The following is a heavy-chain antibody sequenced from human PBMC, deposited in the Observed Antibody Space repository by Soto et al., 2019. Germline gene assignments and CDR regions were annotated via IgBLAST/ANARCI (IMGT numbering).Heavy chain of an antibody. CDR1: GFTVSSNY. J-gene: IGHJ6*01. Sequence: VGSLRLPCAASGFTVSSNYMRWVRQAPGKGLEWVSVIYSGGSTYYADSVKGRFTISRDNSKNTLYLQMNSLRAEDTAVYYCAIEQGIWNRYSSPGMDVWGEGTMVT. CDR2: IYSGGST. D-gene: IGHD2-21*01. V-gene: IGHV3-66*01. CDR3: AIEQGIWNRYSSPGMDV.